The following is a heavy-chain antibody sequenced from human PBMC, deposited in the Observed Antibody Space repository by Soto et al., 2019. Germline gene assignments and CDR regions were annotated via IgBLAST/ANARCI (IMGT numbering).Heavy chain of an antibody. CDR3: ARWVKSPRIFGVVTHSSGMDV. J-gene: IGHJ6*02. V-gene: IGHV4-59*01. CDR2: IYYSGST. CDR1: GGSISSYY. D-gene: IGHD3-3*01. Sequence: SETLSLTCTVSGGSISSYYWSWIRQPPGKGLEWIGYIYYSGSTNYNPPLKSRVTISVDTSKTQFSLKLSSVTAADTAVYFCARWVKSPRIFGVVTHSSGMDVWGQGTTVTVSS.